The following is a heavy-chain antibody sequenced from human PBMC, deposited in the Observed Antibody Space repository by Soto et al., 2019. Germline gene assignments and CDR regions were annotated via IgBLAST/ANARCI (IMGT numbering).Heavy chain of an antibody. CDR2: ISSSGSTI. V-gene: IGHV3-48*03. Sequence: SCKASGFTFSSYEMNWVRQAPGKGLGWVSYISSSGSTIYYADSVKGRFTISRDNAKNSLYLQMNSLRAEDTAVYYCARDSPFWSGYYDAFDIWGQGTMVTVSS. CDR1: GFTFSSYE. CDR3: ARDSPFWSGYYDAFDI. J-gene: IGHJ3*02. D-gene: IGHD3-3*01.